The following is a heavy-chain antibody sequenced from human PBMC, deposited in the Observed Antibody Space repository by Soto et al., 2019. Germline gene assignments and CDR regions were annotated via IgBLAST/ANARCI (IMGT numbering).Heavy chain of an antibody. CDR1: GFTFRTYA. V-gene: IGHV3-23*01. J-gene: IGHJ1*01. D-gene: IGHD1-26*01. Sequence: EVQLLQSGGGLVQPGGSLRLSCAASGFTFRTYAMAWVRQAPGKGLEWVSTVSGGGDHTYYADSVKGRSTISRDASKNTLYLQMDSLRVEDTAVYYCAKSGFADLEYWGQGALVTVSS. CDR2: VSGGGDHT. CDR3: AKSGFADLEY.